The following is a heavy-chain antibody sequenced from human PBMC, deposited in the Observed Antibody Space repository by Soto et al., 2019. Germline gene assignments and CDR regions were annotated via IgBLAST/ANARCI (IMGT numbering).Heavy chain of an antibody. CDR1: GGSFGGYA. CDR3: ARDKITGLFDY. Sequence: PSETLCLTCAVDGGSFGGYAGTWIRQPPGTGLEWIGEINHSGSTNYNPSLKSRVTISVDTSKNQFSLKLTSVTAADTAVYYCARDKITGLFDYWGQGTLVTVSS. V-gene: IGHV4-34*01. D-gene: IGHD2-8*02. CDR2: INHSGST. J-gene: IGHJ4*02.